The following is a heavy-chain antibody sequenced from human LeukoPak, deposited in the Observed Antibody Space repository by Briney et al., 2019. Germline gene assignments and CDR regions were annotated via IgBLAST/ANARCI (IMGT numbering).Heavy chain of an antibody. CDR2: INPNSGGT. CDR1: GYTFTGYY. V-gene: IGHV1-2*02. D-gene: IGHD3-22*01. J-gene: IGHJ4*02. CDR3: ARVLHYYDSSGYYPYYFDY. Sequence: ASVKVSCKASGYTFTGYYMHWVRQAPGQGLEWMGWINPNSGGTNYAQKFQGRVTMTRDTSISTAYMELSRLRSDDTAVYYCARVLHYYDSSGYYPYYFDYWGQGTLVTVSS.